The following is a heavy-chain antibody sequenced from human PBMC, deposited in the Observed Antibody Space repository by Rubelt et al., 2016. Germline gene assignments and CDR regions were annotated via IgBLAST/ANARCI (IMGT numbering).Heavy chain of an antibody. CDR1: GGSISSYY. J-gene: IGHJ3*02. CDR3: AREERSRGAFDI. V-gene: IGHV4-59*01. CDR2: IYYSGST. Sequence: VQLHESGPGLVKPSETLSLTCTVSGGSISSYYWSWIRQPPGKGLEWIGYIYYSGSTNYNPSLKSRVTISVDTSKNQFSLKLSSVTAADTAVYYCAREERSRGAFDIWGQGTMVTVSS. D-gene: IGHD3-10*01.